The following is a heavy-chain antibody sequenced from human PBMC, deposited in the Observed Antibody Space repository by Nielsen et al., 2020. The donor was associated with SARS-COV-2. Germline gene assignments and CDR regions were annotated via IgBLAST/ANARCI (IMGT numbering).Heavy chain of an antibody. J-gene: IGHJ6*02. V-gene: IGHV4-31*03. Sequence: SETLSLTCTVSGASISSGGCFWSWIRQHPGKGLEWIGYIYLTGRTSYNPSLKSRVAMSVDTSKNQFSLDLKSVTAADTAVYYCAREASGYDHYKYGMDVWGLGATVTVSS. CDR1: GASISSGGCF. D-gene: IGHD5-12*01. CDR3: AREASGYDHYKYGMDV. CDR2: IYLTGRT.